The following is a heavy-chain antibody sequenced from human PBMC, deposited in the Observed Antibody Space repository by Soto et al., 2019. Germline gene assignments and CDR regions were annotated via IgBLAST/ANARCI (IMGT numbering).Heavy chain of an antibody. D-gene: IGHD6-19*01. CDR1: GGSFSGYY. Sequence: SETLSLTCAVYGGSFSGYYWSWIRQPPGKGLEWIGEINHSGSTNYNPSLKSRVTISVDTSKNQFSLKLSSVTAADTAVYYCARARRQWLGEYFQHWGQGTLVTVSS. V-gene: IGHV4-34*01. J-gene: IGHJ1*01. CDR3: ARARRQWLGEYFQH. CDR2: INHSGST.